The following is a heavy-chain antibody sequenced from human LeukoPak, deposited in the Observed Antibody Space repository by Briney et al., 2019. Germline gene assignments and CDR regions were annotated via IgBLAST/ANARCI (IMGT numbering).Heavy chain of an antibody. CDR3: AKSAACSSTSCAMGDAFDI. J-gene: IGHJ3*02. V-gene: IGHV3-66*02. CDR2: IYSGGST. D-gene: IGHD2-2*01. CDR1: GFTVSSNY. Sequence: GGSLRLSCAASGFTVSSNYMSWVRQAPGKGLEWVSVIYSGGSTYYADSVKGRFTISRDNSKNTLYLQMNSLRAEDTAVYYCAKSAACSSTSCAMGDAFDIWGQGTMVTVSS.